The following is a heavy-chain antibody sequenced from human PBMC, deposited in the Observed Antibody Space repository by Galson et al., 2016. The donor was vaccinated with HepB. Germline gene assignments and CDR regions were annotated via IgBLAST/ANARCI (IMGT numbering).Heavy chain of an antibody. CDR3: ASDRGYCDPSGYHVLRT. D-gene: IGHD3-10*02. CDR1: GFTFSNYA. J-gene: IGHJ4*02. V-gene: IGHV3-23*05. CDR2: IRHRDQSA. Sequence: SLRLSCAASGFTFSNYAMNWVRQAPGKGLEWVSRIRHRDQSAHYADSVKGRFTASRDNSKTTLYLQMNGLRPEDTAVYYCASDRGYCDPSGYHVLRTWGQGTLVTVSS.